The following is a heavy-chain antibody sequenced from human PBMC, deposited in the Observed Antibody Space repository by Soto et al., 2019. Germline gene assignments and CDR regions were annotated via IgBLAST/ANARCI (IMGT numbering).Heavy chain of an antibody. J-gene: IGHJ4*02. D-gene: IGHD3-16*01. CDR3: ARGGTTGGLEV. V-gene: IGHV3-33*05. CDR1: GFTFRSYV. CDR2: TSYDGSNN. Sequence: QVQLVESGGGVVQPGTSLRLSCVGSGFTFRSYVIHWVRQAPGKGLEWVALTSYDGSNNFYGDFVKGRFTICRDNSRNTVELHMDSMRLEDTALYYCARGGTTGGLEVCGQGTLVSVSS.